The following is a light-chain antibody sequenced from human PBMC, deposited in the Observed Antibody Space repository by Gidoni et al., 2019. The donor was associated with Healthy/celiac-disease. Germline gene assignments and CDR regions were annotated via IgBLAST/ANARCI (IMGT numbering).Light chain of an antibody. Sequence: DSQMTQSPSSRSASVGDRVTITCRESQSISSYLNWYQQKPGKAPKLLIYAASSLQSGVPSRFSGSGSGTDFTLTISSLQPEDFATYYCQQSYSTPWTLGQGTKVEIK. V-gene: IGKV1-39*01. CDR3: QQSYSTPWT. CDR2: AAS. CDR1: QSISSY. J-gene: IGKJ1*01.